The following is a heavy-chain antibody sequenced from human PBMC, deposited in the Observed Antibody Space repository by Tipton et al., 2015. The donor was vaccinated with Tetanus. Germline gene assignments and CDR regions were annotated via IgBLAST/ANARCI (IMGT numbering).Heavy chain of an antibody. Sequence: QLVQSGAEMKKPGASVKVSCKASGYTFTGYYMYWVRQAPGQGLEWMGWIDPNSGGTVYAQKFQGRVTMTRDTSISTAYMELSSPRSDDTAVYYCARDRGDYIYYGMDVWGPGTTVTVS. D-gene: IGHD3-22*01. CDR3: ARDRGDYIYYGMDV. V-gene: IGHV1-2*02. J-gene: IGHJ6*02. CDR2: IDPNSGGT. CDR1: GYTFTGYY.